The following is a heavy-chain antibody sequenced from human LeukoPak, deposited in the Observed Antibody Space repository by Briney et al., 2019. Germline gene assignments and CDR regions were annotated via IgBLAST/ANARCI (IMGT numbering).Heavy chain of an antibody. J-gene: IGHJ6*03. CDR2: IIPILGIA. CDR3: ARDRVPAAIGSRYYYYMDV. D-gene: IGHD2-2*02. CDR1: GGTFSSYA. V-gene: IGHV1-69*04. Sequence: SVKVSCKASGGTFSSYAISWVRQAPGQGLEWMGRIIPILGIANYAQKFQGRVTITADESTSTAYMELSSLRSEDTAVYYCARDRVPAAIGSRYYYYMDVWGKGTTVTVSS.